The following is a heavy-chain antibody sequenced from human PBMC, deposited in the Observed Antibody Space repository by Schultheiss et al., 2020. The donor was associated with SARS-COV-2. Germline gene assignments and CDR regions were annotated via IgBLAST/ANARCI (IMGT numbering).Heavy chain of an antibody. Sequence: GGSLRLSCTASAFTFSSYGMHWVRQAPGKGLEWVAVISYDGSNKYYADSVKGRFTISRDNSKNTLYLQLNSLRAGDTAVYYCARDRVSSGRPDWFDPWGQGTLVTVSS. CDR1: AFTFSSYG. J-gene: IGHJ5*02. CDR3: ARDRVSSGRPDWFDP. V-gene: IGHV3-30*03. CDR2: ISYDGSNK. D-gene: IGHD6-19*01.